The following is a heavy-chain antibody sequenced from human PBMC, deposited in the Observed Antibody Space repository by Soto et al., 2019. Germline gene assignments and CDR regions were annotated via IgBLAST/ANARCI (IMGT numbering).Heavy chain of an antibody. V-gene: IGHV1-18*01. D-gene: IGHD3-22*01. CDR2: IGAYNGHT. Sequence: GASVKVSCKAPGYTFTNSGISWVRQAPGQGLEWMGWIGAYNGHTKYAQKLQGRVTMTTDTSTSTAYMELRSLKSDDAAVYYCAREDYYDSSGYLPVRYYFGMDVWGQGTTVTVS. CDR1: GYTFTNSG. CDR3: AREDYYDSSGYLPVRYYFGMDV. J-gene: IGHJ6*02.